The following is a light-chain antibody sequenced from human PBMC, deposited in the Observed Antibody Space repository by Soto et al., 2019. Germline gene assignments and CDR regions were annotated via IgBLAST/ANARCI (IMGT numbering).Light chain of an antibody. CDR3: MQATQLRT. CDR1: QSLVHSDGNTY. J-gene: IGKJ1*01. V-gene: IGKV2-24*01. Sequence: DIVMTQTPLSSPVTLGQPASISCRSSQSLVHSDGNTYLSWLHQRPGQPPRLLIYQISQLFSGVPDRFSGSGAGTDFTLKISRVESEDVGIYYCMQATQLRTFGQGTKVEIK. CDR2: QIS.